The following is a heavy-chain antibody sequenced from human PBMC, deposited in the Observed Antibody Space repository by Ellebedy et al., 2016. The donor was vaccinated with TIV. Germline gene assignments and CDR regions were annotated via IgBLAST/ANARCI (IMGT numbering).Heavy chain of an antibody. CDR2: IIPIFGTA. CDR3: ASLGYCSGGSCPD. CDR1: GGASSSNT. Sequence: AASVKVSCKASGGASSSNTISWVRQAPGQGLEWMGGIIPIFGTAKYAQRFQGRVTITADESTTTIYMELSNLRSEDTAVYYCASLGYCSGGSCPDWGRGTLVIVSS. V-gene: IGHV1-69*13. J-gene: IGHJ4*02. D-gene: IGHD2-15*01.